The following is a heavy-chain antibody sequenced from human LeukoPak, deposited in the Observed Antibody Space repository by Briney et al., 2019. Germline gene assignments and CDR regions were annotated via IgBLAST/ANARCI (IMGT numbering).Heavy chain of an antibody. V-gene: IGHV1-2*02. CDR1: GYTFTDYY. CDR2: INPNSGDR. Sequence: ASVKVSCKASGYTFTDYYIHWVRQAPGQGLEWMGWINPNSGDRNSAQKFQGRVTMTRDTSITTVYMELNWLTSDDTAIYYCARADRLAGGPYLIDPWGQGTLVTVSS. J-gene: IGHJ5*02. D-gene: IGHD2-21*01. CDR3: ARADRLAGGPYLIDP.